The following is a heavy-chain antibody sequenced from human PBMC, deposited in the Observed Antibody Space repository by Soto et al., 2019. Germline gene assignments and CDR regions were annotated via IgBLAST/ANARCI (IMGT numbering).Heavy chain of an antibody. CDR2: INHSGST. Sequence: SETLSLTCAVYGGSFSDYYWSWIRRPPGKGLEWIGEINHSGSTNYNPSLKSRLTISVDTSKNQFSLKLRSVTAADTAVYYCARETYGDYVGYFDPWGQGIQVTVSS. CDR3: ARETYGDYVGYFDP. D-gene: IGHD4-17*01. J-gene: IGHJ5*02. V-gene: IGHV4-34*01. CDR1: GGSFSDYY.